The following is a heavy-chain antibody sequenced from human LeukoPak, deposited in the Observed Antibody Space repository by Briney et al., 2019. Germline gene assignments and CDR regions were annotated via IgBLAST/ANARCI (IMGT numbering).Heavy chain of an antibody. Sequence: GGSLRLSCAASGFTFSSYWMSWVRQAPGKGLEWVSAISGSGGSTYYADSVKGRFTISRDNSKNTLYLQMNSLRAEDTAVYYCAKGLPYDSSGYYFTAGYWGQGTLVTVSS. CDR2: ISGSGGST. CDR3: AKGLPYDSSGYYFTAGY. D-gene: IGHD3-22*01. V-gene: IGHV3-23*01. J-gene: IGHJ4*02. CDR1: GFTFSSYW.